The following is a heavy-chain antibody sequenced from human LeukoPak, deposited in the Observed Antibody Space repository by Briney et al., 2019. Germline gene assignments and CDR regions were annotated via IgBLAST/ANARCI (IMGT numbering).Heavy chain of an antibody. J-gene: IGHJ4*02. Sequence: SVKVSCKASGDTFSSYAISWVRQAPGQGLEWMGGIIPIFGTANYAQKFQGRVTITADESTSTAYMELSSLRSEDTAVYYCARDGVGATTYFDYWGQGTLVTVSS. CDR1: GDTFSSYA. CDR3: ARDGVGATTYFDY. CDR2: IIPIFGTA. V-gene: IGHV1-69*13. D-gene: IGHD1-26*01.